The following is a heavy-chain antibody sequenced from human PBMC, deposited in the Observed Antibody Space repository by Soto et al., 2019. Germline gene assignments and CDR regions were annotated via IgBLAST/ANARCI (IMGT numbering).Heavy chain of an antibody. CDR2: IIPILGIA. J-gene: IGHJ4*02. D-gene: IGHD5-12*01. V-gene: IGHV1-69*04. CDR1: GGTFSSYT. CDR3: AREEVDSGYAIDY. Sequence: PSVKVSCKASGGTFSSYTISWVRQAPGQGLEWMGRIIPILGIANYAQKFQGRVTITADKSTSTAYMELSSLRSEDTAVYYCAREEVDSGYAIDYWGQGTLVTVSS.